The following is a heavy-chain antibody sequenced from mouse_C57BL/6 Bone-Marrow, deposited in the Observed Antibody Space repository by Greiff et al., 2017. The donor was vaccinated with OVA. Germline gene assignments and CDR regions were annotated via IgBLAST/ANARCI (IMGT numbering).Heavy chain of an antibody. CDR3: ARRGSGAMDY. CDR1: GFTFSSYG. V-gene: IGHV5-6*01. Sequence: EVQLQQSGGDLVKPGGSLKLSCAASGFTFSSYGMSWVRQTPDKRLEWVATISSGGSYTYYPESVKGRFTISRDNAKNTLYLQMSSLKSEDTAMYYCARRGSGAMDYWGQGTSVTVSS. CDR2: ISSGGSYT. D-gene: IGHD1-1*01. J-gene: IGHJ4*01.